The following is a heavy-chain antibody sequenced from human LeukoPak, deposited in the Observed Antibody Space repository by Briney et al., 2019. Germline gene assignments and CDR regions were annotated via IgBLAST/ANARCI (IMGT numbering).Heavy chain of an antibody. CDR2: IYYTGST. D-gene: IGHD1-1*01. CDR3: AKKVESKWFDP. V-gene: IGHV4-59*01. J-gene: IGHJ5*02. Sequence: SETLSLTCAVYGGSFSGYYWTWIRQPPGKGLEWIGYIYYTGSTDYNPSLKSRVTISEDTSKNQFSLKLTSVTAADTAVYYCAKKVESKWFDPWGQGTLVTVSS. CDR1: GGSFSGYY.